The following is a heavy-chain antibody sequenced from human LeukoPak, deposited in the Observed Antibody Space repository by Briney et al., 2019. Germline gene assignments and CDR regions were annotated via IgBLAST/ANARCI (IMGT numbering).Heavy chain of an antibody. CDR2: IYYSGST. J-gene: IGHJ3*02. Sequence: SETLPLTCTVSGGSISSSSYYWGWIRQPPGKGLEWIGSIYYSGSTYYNPSLKSRVTISVDTSKNQFSLKLSSVTAADTAVYYCASNHIVGAPDAFDIWGQGTMVTVSS. CDR3: ASNHIVGAPDAFDI. D-gene: IGHD1-26*01. V-gene: IGHV4-39*01. CDR1: GGSISSSSYY.